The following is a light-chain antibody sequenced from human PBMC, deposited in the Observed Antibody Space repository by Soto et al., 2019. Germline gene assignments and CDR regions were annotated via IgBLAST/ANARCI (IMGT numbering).Light chain of an antibody. CDR1: SSNIGSDT. CDR3: AAWDDSLNGPGV. Sequence: QSALTQPPSASGTPGQRVAISCSGSSSNIGSDTVNWYQQLPGTAPKLLIYSYNQRPSGVPDRFSGSKSGTSASLAISGLQSEDEAGYYCAAWDDSLNGPGVFGGGTKLTVL. CDR2: SYN. J-gene: IGLJ3*02. V-gene: IGLV1-44*01.